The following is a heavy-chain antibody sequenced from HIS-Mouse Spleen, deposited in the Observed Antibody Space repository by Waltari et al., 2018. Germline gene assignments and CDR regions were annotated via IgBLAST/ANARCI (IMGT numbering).Heavy chain of an antibody. CDR2: IYYSGST. V-gene: IGHV4-39*07. D-gene: IGHD6-13*01. CDR3: AREIPYSSSWYDWYFDL. CDR1: GDAISSSSYY. Sequence: QLQLQESGPGLVKPSATLALTCTFPGDAISSSSYYLGWIRQPPGKGLEWIGGIYYSGSTYYNPSLKSRVTISVDTSKNQFSLKLSSVTAADTAVYYCAREIPYSSSWYDWYFDLWGRGTLVTVSS. J-gene: IGHJ2*01.